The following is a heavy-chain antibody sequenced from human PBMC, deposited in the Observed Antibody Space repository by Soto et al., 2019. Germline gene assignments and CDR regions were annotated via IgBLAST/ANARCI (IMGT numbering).Heavy chain of an antibody. CDR2: INPNSGGT. Sequence: ASVKVSCKASGYTFTGYYMHWVRQAPGQGLEWMGWINPNSGGTNYAQKFQGWVTMTRDTSISTAYMELSRLRSDDTAVYYCAKDLPPFYYDSSGYWYYYGMDVWGQGTTVTVSS. J-gene: IGHJ6*02. D-gene: IGHD3-22*01. CDR1: GYTFTGYY. V-gene: IGHV1-2*04. CDR3: AKDLPPFYYDSSGYWYYYGMDV.